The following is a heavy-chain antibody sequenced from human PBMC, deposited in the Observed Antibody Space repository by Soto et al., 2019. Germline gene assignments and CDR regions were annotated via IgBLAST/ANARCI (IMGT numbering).Heavy chain of an antibody. J-gene: IGHJ3*02. Sequence: GGSLRLSCAASGFTFSNAWMSWVRQAPGKGLEWVGRIKSKTDGGTTDYAAPVKGRFTISRDDSKNTLYLQMNSLKTEDTAVYYCTSESMPPPSDAFDIWGQGTMVTVSS. D-gene: IGHD2-2*01. CDR3: TSESMPPPSDAFDI. V-gene: IGHV3-15*01. CDR2: IKSKTDGGTT. CDR1: GFTFSNAW.